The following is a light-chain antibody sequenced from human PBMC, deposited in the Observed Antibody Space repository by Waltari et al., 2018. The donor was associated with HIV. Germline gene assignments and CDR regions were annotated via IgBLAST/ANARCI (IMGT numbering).Light chain of an antibody. Sequence: DIQMTQSPSTLSAPVGDRVTLTCRASRSLSNWLARYQQKPGKAPKLLIYTVSSLESGVPSRFSGSGCGTEFSLPRSSLQPDDFATYYCQQYNTYSGTFGQWTKVEIK. J-gene: IGKJ1*01. V-gene: IGKV1-5*03. CDR1: RSLSNW. CDR2: TVS. CDR3: QQYNTYSGT.